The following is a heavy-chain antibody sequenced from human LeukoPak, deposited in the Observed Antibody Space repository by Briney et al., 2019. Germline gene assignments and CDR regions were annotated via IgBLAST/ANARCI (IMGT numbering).Heavy chain of an antibody. J-gene: IGHJ1*01. D-gene: IGHD6-6*01. CDR3: ARVYSSSSDQYFQH. V-gene: IGHV1-8*01. Sequence: ASVKVSCKASGYTFTSYDINCVRQATGQGLEWMGWMNPNSGNTGYAQKFQGRVTMTRNTSISTAYMELSSLRSEDTAVYYCARVYSSSSDQYFQHWGQGPLVPVSS. CDR1: GYTFTSYD. CDR2: MNPNSGNT.